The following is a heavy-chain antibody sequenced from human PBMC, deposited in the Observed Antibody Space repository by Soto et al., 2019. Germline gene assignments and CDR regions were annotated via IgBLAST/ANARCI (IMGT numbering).Heavy chain of an antibody. D-gene: IGHD3-10*01. CDR3: AREGRSAAPQAGFDL. J-gene: IGHJ4*02. CDR2: IFYSGNT. V-gene: IGHV4-31*03. Sequence: TLSLTCTVSGNSISTGAYYWSWLRQHPVKGLGWIGHIFYSGNTHYSPSLESRVTISVDTSKNQFSIKLTSVTVADTAVYYCAREGRSAAPQAGFDLWGQGTLVTASS. CDR1: GNSISTGAYY.